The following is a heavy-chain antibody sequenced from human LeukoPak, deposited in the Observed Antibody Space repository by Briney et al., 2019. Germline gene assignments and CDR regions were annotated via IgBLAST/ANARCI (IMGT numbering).Heavy chain of an antibody. Sequence: SETLSLTCTVSGGSISSYYWSWIRQPPGKGLEWIGYIYNSGSTNYNPSLKSRVTISVDTSKNQFSPKVSSVTAADTAVYYCARIRVELRAPDYWGQGTLVTVSS. D-gene: IGHD1-7*01. CDR2: IYNSGST. CDR3: ARIRVELRAPDY. CDR1: GGSISSYY. V-gene: IGHV4-59*01. J-gene: IGHJ4*02.